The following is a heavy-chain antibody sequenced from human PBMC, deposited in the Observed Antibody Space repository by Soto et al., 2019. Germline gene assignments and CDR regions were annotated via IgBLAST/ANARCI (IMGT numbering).Heavy chain of an antibody. CDR1: GGSISSYY. CDR2: IYYSGST. Sequence: QVQLQESGPGLVKPSETLSLTCTVSGGSISSYYWSWIRQSPGKGLEWIGYIYYSGSTKYNPSLKSRVPISVDTSKNQFALKLSSVTAADTAVYYCARGRGDTAMAWYYWGQGTLVTVSS. CDR3: ARGRGDTAMAWYY. D-gene: IGHD5-18*01. V-gene: IGHV4-59*01. J-gene: IGHJ4*02.